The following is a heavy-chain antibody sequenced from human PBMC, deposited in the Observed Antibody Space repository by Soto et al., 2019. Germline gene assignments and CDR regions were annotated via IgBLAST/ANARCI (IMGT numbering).Heavy chain of an antibody. CDR1: GFTFSSYA. CDR2: ISGSGGST. CDR3: AKLESTLRFLEWLYYFDY. J-gene: IGHJ4*02. D-gene: IGHD3-3*01. Sequence: PGGSLRLSCAASGFTFSSYAMSWVRQAPGKGLEWVSAISGSGGSTYYADSVKGRFTISRDNSKNTLYLQMNSLRAEDTAVYYCAKLESTLRFLEWLYYFDYWGQGTLVTVSS. V-gene: IGHV3-23*01.